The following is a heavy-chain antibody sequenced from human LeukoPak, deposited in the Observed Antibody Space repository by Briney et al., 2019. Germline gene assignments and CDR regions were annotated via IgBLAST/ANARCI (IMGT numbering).Heavy chain of an antibody. J-gene: IGHJ6*02. CDR2: FDPEDGET. D-gene: IGHD4-17*01. V-gene: IGHV1-24*01. Sequence: GASVKVSCKTSGYTFTDYYLHWVRQAPGKGLEWMGGFDPEDGETIYAQKFQGRVTMTEDTSTDTAYMELSSLRSEDTAVYYCATTVTIYYYGMDVWGQGTTVTVSS. CDR1: GYTFTDYY. CDR3: ATTVTIYYYGMDV.